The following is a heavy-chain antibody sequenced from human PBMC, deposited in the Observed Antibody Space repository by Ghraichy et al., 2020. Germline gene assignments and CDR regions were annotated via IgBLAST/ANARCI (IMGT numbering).Heavy chain of an antibody. CDR1: GFTFSSYA. CDR3: AKDNFIAVAGLFDY. D-gene: IGHD6-19*01. CDR2: ISVSGGST. V-gene: IGHV3-23*01. Sequence: GGPLRLSCAASGFTFSSYAMSWVRQAPGKGLEWVSAISVSGGSTYYADSVKGRFTISRDNSKNTLYLQMNSLRAEDTAVYYCAKDNFIAVAGLFDYWGQGTLVTVSS. J-gene: IGHJ4*02.